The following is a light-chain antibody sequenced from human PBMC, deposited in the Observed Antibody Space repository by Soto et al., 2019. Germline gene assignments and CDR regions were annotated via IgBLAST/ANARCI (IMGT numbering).Light chain of an antibody. V-gene: IGKV3-15*01. Sequence: IVLTQSPGTLSLSPGERATLSCRASQSVSNNYLAWYQQKPGQAPRLLIYDASTRATGVPARISGSGSGTEFTLTISSLQSEDFAVYYCQQYKNWRTFGQGTKVDIK. CDR1: QSVSNN. CDR3: QQYKNWRT. CDR2: DAS. J-gene: IGKJ1*01.